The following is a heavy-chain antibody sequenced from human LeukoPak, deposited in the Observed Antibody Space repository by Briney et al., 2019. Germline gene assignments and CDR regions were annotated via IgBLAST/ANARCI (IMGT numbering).Heavy chain of an antibody. CDR2: ISSSSSYI. Sequence: GGSLRLSCAASGFTFSSYSMNWVRQAPGKGLEWVSSISSSSSYIYYADSVKGRFTISRDNAKNSLYLQMNSLRAEDTAVYYCARVMIAVAGTYYFDYWGQGTLVTVSS. D-gene: IGHD6-19*01. CDR1: GFTFSSYS. CDR3: ARVMIAVAGTYYFDY. V-gene: IGHV3-21*01. J-gene: IGHJ4*02.